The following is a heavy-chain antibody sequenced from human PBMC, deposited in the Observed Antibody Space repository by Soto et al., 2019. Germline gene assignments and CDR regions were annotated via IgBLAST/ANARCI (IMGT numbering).Heavy chain of an antibody. J-gene: IGHJ3*02. Sequence: PGESLKISCKGSGYSFTSYWIGWVRQMPGKGLEWMGIIYPGDSDTRYSPSFQGQVTISADKSISTAYLQWSSLKASDTAMYYCARGTRISYSSGWYSGDAFDIWGQGTMVTVSS. V-gene: IGHV5-51*01. CDR1: GYSFTSYW. CDR2: IYPGDSDT. D-gene: IGHD6-19*01. CDR3: ARGTRISYSSGWYSGDAFDI.